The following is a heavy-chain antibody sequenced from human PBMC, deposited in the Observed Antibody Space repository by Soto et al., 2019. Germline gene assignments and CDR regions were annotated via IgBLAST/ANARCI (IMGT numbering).Heavy chain of an antibody. D-gene: IGHD5-18*01. V-gene: IGHV4-59*01. J-gene: IGHJ6*03. Sequence: PSQDLSLSYSGSGGFIRSCKWPLIRQPPGKELEWIGYIYYSGSTNYNPSLKSRVTISVDTSKNQFSLKLSSVTAADTAVYYCARARIQLWSGIGYYYYVDVWGKGTTVTVSS. CDR2: IYYSGST. CDR1: GGFIRSCK. CDR3: ARARIQLWSGIGYYYYVDV.